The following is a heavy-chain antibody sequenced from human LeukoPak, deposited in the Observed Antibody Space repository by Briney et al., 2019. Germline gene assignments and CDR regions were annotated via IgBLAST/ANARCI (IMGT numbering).Heavy chain of an antibody. J-gene: IGHJ4*02. Sequence: SETLSLTCTVSGGSISSYYWSWIRQPPGKGLEWIGYIYYSGSTNYNPSLNSRFTISVDKSKNPFSLKLSSVTAADTAVYYCARAGSDYYGSGSYAYWGQGTLVTVSS. CDR2: IYYSGST. V-gene: IGHV4-59*12. CDR3: ARAGSDYYGSGSYAY. D-gene: IGHD3-10*01. CDR1: GGSISSYY.